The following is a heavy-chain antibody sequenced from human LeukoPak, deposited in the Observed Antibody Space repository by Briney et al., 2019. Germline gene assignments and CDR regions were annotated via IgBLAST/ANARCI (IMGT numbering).Heavy chain of an antibody. D-gene: IGHD2-2*01. V-gene: IGHV1-69*13. CDR1: GGTFSSYA. J-gene: IGHJ5*02. CDR2: IIPIFGTA. CDR3: AGGVPAVPDQNWFDP. Sequence: GASVKVSCKASGGTFSSYAISWVRQAPGQGLEWMGGIIPIFGTANYAQKFQGRVTITADESTSTAYMELSSLRSEDTAVYYCAGGVPAVPDQNWFDPWGQGTLVTVSS.